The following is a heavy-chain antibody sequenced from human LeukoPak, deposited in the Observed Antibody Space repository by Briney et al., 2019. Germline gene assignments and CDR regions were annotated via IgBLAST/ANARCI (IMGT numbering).Heavy chain of an antibody. J-gene: IGHJ3*02. D-gene: IGHD2-21*01. V-gene: IGHV4-39*07. CDR3: ARGIATRDAFDI. CDR1: GGSISSSSYY. Sequence: SETLSLTCTVSGGSISSSSYYWGWIRQPPGKGLEWIGSIYHSGSTYYDPSLKSRVTISVDTSKNQFSLKLSSVTAADTAVYYCARGIATRDAFDIWGQGTMVTVSS. CDR2: IYHSGST.